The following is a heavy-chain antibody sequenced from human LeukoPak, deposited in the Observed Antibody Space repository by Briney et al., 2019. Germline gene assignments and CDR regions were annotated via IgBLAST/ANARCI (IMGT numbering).Heavy chain of an antibody. D-gene: IGHD6-6*01. Sequence: ASVKVSCKASGYTFPSHFMHWVRQAPGQGLEWMGMINPTGGSTTYAQKFQGRVTMTRDTSTSTVYMELSSLRSDDTAVYYCARTAARRFDYWGQGTLVTVSS. CDR2: INPTGGST. J-gene: IGHJ4*02. CDR3: ARTAARRFDY. CDR1: GYTFPSHF. V-gene: IGHV1-46*01.